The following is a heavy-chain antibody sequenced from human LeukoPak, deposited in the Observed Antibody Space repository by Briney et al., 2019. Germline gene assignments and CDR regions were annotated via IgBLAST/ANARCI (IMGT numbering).Heavy chain of an antibody. CDR3: ARDGRGYSAWDDAFDI. V-gene: IGHV3-30-3*01. Sequence: GGSLRLPCAASGFTFSSYAMHWVRQAPGKGLEWVAVISYDGSNKYYADSVKGRFTISRDNSKNTLYLQMNSLRAEDTAVYYCARDGRGYSAWDDAFDIWGQGTMVTVSS. CDR1: GFTFSSYA. D-gene: IGHD5-18*01. CDR2: ISYDGSNK. J-gene: IGHJ3*02.